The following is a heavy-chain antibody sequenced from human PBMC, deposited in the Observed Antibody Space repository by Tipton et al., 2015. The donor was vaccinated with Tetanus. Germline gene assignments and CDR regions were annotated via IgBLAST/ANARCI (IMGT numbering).Heavy chain of an antibody. CDR3: ARGGSYSYGPRGFDL. CDR1: GGSISSPSYY. CDR2: VYYSGTT. Sequence: TLSLTCTVSGGSISSPSYYWGWIRQPPGKGLEWIGSVYYSGTTYYNPSLRNRVTISVDTPKNQFSLKLTSLTVADTAVYYCARGGSYSYGPRGFDLWGRGTLVTVSS. D-gene: IGHD5-18*01. V-gene: IGHV4-39*07. J-gene: IGHJ2*01.